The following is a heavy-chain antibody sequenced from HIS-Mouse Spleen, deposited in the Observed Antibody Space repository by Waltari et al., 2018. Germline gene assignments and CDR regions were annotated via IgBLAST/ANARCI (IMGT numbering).Heavy chain of an antibody. CDR1: GFRFSCYW. Sequence: EVQLVESGGGLVQPGGSLRLSCAAFGFRFSCYWMSWVRQVPGKGLEWVANIKQDGSEKYYVDSVKGRFTISRDNAKNSLYLQMNSLRAEDTAVYYCARDGGTGDFDYWGQGTLVTVS. J-gene: IGHJ4*02. CDR2: IKQDGSEK. CDR3: ARDGGTGDFDY. D-gene: IGHD7-27*01. V-gene: IGHV3-7*01.